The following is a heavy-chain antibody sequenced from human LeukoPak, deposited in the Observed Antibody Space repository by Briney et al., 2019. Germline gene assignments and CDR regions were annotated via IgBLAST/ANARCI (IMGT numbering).Heavy chain of an antibody. CDR3: ARAVPVAGSYYGMDV. Sequence: AASVKVSCKASGGTFSSYAISWVRQAPGQGLEWMGGIIPIFGTANYAQKFQGRVTITADESTSTAYMELSSLRSEDTAVYYCARAVPVAGSYYGMDVWGQGTTVTVSS. CDR2: IIPIFGTA. D-gene: IGHD6-19*01. V-gene: IGHV1-69*13. CDR1: GGTFSSYA. J-gene: IGHJ6*02.